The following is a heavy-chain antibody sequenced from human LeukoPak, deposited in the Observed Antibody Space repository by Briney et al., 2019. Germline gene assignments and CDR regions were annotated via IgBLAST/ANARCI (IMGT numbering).Heavy chain of an antibody. CDR3: AKDLIAYCGGDCYSAFDY. CDR1: GFTFSSYA. V-gene: IGHV3-23*01. CDR2: ISGSGGST. Sequence: GGSLRLSCAASGFTFSSYAMSWVRQAPGKGLEWVSAISGSGGSTYYADSVKGRFTISRDNSKNTLYLQMNSLRAEDTAVYYCAKDLIAYCGGDCYSAFDYWGQGTLVTVSS. J-gene: IGHJ4*02. D-gene: IGHD2-21*02.